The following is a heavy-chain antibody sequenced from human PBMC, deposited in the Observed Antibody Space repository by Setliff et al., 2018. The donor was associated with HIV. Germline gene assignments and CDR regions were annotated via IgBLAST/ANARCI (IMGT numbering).Heavy chain of an antibody. J-gene: IGHJ6*04. CDR1: GGSMSIYY. CDR3: ARGRLPTGMDV. V-gene: IGHV4-4*07. Sequence: SETLSLTCTVSGGSMSIYYWGWIRQPAGKGLEWIGRIYTSGSTNYNPSLKSRVTMSLDTSKTHFSLKLSSVTAAATAVYYCARGRLPTGMDVWGKGTTVTVSS. CDR2: IYTSGST. D-gene: IGHD4-17*01.